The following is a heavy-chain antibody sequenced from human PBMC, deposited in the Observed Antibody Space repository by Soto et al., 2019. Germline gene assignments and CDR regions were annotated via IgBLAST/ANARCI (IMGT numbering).Heavy chain of an antibody. J-gene: IGHJ4*02. CDR2: IYYSGST. V-gene: IGHV4-59*08. Sequence: PSETLSLTCTVSGGSINSNYWSWIRQPPGKGLEWIGYIYYSGSTTYNPSLKSRVTISVDTSKKQFSLNLSSVTAADTAVYYCARTPQPITVGIYFDYWGQGTLVTVSS. CDR3: ARTPQPITVGIYFDY. CDR1: GGSINSNY. D-gene: IGHD6-19*01.